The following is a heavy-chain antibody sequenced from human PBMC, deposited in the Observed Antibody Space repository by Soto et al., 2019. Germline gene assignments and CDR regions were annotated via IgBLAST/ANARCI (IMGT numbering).Heavy chain of an antibody. CDR2: ITSSGSYT. Sequence: QVQLVESGGGLVKPGGSLRLSCAASGFTFSDFYMSWIRQAPGKGLECISYITSSGSYTNYADSVKGRFTISRDNAKNSLYLQMNGLRAGDAAVYYCVRAHYRNYEIGFDPWGQGTLVTVSS. CDR1: GFTFSDFY. CDR3: VRAHYRNYEIGFDP. J-gene: IGHJ5*02. D-gene: IGHD3-3*01. V-gene: IGHV3-11*06.